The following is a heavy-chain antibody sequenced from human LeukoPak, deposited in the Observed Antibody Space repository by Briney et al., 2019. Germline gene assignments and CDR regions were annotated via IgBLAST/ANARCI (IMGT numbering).Heavy chain of an antibody. Sequence: SETLSLTCTVSGGSISSYYWSWIRQPPGKGLEWIGNTYSSGSTDHNPSPKSRVTISVDTYKNKFSLKLRSVTAADTAVYDYARGEYDILTGPNHNWFDPWGQGTLVTVSS. CDR1: GGSISSYY. CDR3: ARGEYDILTGPNHNWFDP. CDR2: TYSSGST. V-gene: IGHV4-59*01. J-gene: IGHJ5*02. D-gene: IGHD3-9*01.